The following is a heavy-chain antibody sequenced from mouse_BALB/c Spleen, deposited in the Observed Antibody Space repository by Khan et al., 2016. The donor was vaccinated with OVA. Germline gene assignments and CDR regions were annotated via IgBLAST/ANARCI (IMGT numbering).Heavy chain of an antibody. CDR2: ISYSGST. CDR3: ARTARIKY. CDR1: GYSITSGYG. Sequence: EVKLQESGPGLVKPSQSLSHTCTVTGYSITSGYGWNWIRQFPGNKLEWMGYISYSGSTNYNPSLKSRISITRDTSKNQFFLQLNSVTTEDTATYYCARTARIKYWGQGTTLTVSS. D-gene: IGHD1-2*01. J-gene: IGHJ2*01. V-gene: IGHV3-2*02.